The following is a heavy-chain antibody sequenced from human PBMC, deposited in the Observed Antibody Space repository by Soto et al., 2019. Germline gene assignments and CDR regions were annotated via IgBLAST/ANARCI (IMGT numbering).Heavy chain of an antibody. CDR1: GFTFSSYW. Sequence: GGSLRLSCAASGFTFSSYWMSWVRQAPGKGLEWVANIKQDGSEKYYVDSVKGRFTISRDNAKNSLYLQMNSLRAEDTAVYYCARELRFLEWLSFEFSTIYYYYYMDVWGKGTTVTVSS. CDR2: IKQDGSEK. CDR3: ARELRFLEWLSFEFSTIYYYYYMDV. D-gene: IGHD3-3*01. J-gene: IGHJ6*03. V-gene: IGHV3-7*01.